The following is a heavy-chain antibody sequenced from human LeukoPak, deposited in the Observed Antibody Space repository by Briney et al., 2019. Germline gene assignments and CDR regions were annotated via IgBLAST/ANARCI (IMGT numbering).Heavy chain of an antibody. J-gene: IGHJ4*02. Sequence: PSETLSLTCTVSGGSISSYYWSWIRQPPGKGLEWIGYIYYSGSTYYNPSLKSRVTISVDTSKNQFSLKLSSVTAADTAVYYCARHFYGGNSRGVGDYWGQGTLVTVSS. D-gene: IGHD4-23*01. V-gene: IGHV4-59*08. CDR1: GGSISSYY. CDR3: ARHFYGGNSRGVGDY. CDR2: IYYSGST.